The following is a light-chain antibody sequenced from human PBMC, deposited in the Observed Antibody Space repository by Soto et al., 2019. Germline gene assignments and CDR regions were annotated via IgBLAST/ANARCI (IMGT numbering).Light chain of an antibody. Sequence: EVVLTHSPGTLSLSTGEGGTLSCRASQNLGTLYLAWFQQKSGQAPRLLIYSASRRATGIPDRFTGSGSGTDFTLTINRVEPEDFAVYFCQQYAGSPRTFGQGTKVDIK. CDR1: QNLGTLY. V-gene: IGKV3-20*01. CDR2: SAS. J-gene: IGKJ1*01. CDR3: QQYAGSPRT.